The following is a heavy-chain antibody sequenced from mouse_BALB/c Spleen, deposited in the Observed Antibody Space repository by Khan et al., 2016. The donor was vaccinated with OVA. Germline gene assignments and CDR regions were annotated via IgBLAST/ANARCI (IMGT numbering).Heavy chain of an antibody. D-gene: IGHD1-2*01. CDR3: ARSMTTAKGDYCTMDY. V-gene: IGHV5-6*01. Sequence: EVQLVESGGDLVKPGGSLKLSCAASGFTFSNYGMSWVRQTPDKRLEWVATISSGGHFTYYPDSVKGRFTISRDNAKITLYLQMNSLKSEDTAMYYCARSMTTAKGDYCTMDYWGQGTSVTVSS. CDR1: GFTFSNYG. CDR2: ISSGGHFT. J-gene: IGHJ4*01.